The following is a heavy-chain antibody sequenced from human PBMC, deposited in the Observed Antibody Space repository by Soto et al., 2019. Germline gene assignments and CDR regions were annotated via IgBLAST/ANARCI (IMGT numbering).Heavy chain of an antibody. D-gene: IGHD2-2*01. V-gene: IGHV5-51*01. CDR3: ARHVRYCSSTSCYYYYGMDV. CDR1: GYSFTSYW. CDR2: IYPGDSDT. J-gene: IGHJ6*02. Sequence: GESLKISCKGSGYSFTSYWIGWVRQMPGKGLEWMGIIYPGDSDTRYSPSFQGQVTISADKSISTAYLQWGSLKASDTAMYYCARHVRYCSSTSCYYYYGMDVWGQGTTVTVSS.